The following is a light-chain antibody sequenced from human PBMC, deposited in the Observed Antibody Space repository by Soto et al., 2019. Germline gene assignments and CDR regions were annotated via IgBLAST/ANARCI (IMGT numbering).Light chain of an antibody. Sequence: QSVLTQPPSASGSPGQSVTISCTGTSSDVGGYNYVSWYQQYPGRAPKLMIYEVTKRPSGVPDRFSGSKSGNTASLTVSRLLAEDEADYYCSSYAASNNFYFVFGGGTKVTVL. CDR1: SSDVGGYNY. CDR3: SSYAASNNFYFV. J-gene: IGLJ3*02. CDR2: EVT. V-gene: IGLV2-8*01.